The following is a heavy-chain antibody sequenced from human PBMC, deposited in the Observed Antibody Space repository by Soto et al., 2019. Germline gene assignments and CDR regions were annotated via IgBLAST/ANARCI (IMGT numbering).Heavy chain of an antibody. D-gene: IGHD3-10*01. J-gene: IGHJ3*02. V-gene: IGHV4-61*01. CDR3: ARVWGGAFDI. Sequence: SETLSLTCTVSGGSVTSSSDYWSWIRQPPGKGLEWIGYIYYSGSTNYNPSLKSRVTISVDTSKNQFSLKLSSVTAADTAVYYCARVWGGAFDIWGQGTMVTVS. CDR2: IYYSGST. CDR1: GGSVTSSSDY.